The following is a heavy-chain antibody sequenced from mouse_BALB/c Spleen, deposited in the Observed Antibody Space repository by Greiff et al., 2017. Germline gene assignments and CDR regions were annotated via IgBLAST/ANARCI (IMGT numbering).Heavy chain of an antibody. Sequence: EVMLVESGGGLVQPGGSRKLSCAASGFSFSSFGMHWVRQAPEKGLEWVAYIRSGSSTIYYADTVKGRFTISRDNPKNTLFLQMTSLRSEDTAMYYCERGLGYFDVWGAGTTVTVSS. CDR2: IRSGSSTI. CDR3: ERGLGYFDV. J-gene: IGHJ1*01. CDR1: GFSFSSFG. V-gene: IGHV5-17*02.